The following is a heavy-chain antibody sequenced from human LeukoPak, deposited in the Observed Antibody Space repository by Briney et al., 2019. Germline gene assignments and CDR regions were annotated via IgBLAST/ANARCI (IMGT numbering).Heavy chain of an antibody. Sequence: ASVKVSCKASGFTFTSSAMQWVRQAPGQGLEWMGWISAYNGNTNYAPKLQGRVTMTTNTSTSTVYMELRSLRSDDTAVYYCAREGTYYGYYFDYWGQGTLVTVSS. CDR1: GFTFTSSA. D-gene: IGHD3-22*01. V-gene: IGHV1-18*01. J-gene: IGHJ4*02. CDR2: ISAYNGNT. CDR3: AREGTYYGYYFDY.